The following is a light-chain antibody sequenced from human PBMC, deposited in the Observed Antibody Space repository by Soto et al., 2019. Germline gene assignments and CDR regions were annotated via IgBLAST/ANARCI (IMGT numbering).Light chain of an antibody. CDR1: SSDVCGYNY. CDR2: DVS. J-gene: IGLJ1*01. V-gene: IGLV2-14*01. Sequence: QSALTQPASVSGSPGQSITISCTGTSSDVCGYNYVSWYQQHPGKAPKLMIYDVSNRPSGVSNRFSGSKSGNTASLTISGLQAEDEADYYCSSYTSSSKHVFGTGTKLTVL. CDR3: SSYTSSSKHV.